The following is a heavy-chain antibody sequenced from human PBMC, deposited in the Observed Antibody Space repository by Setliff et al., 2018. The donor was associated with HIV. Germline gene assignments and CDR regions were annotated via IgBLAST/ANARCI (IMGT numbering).Heavy chain of an antibody. J-gene: IGHJ3*02. Sequence: SETLSXXCTVTGYSISGGDYWAWIRQPPGKGLEWIGYIYHAGNTYYNPSLKSRVTIXVDTSKNQISLRLNSLTAADTAVYYWARGTTLNVVLDSFDIWGQGTMVTVSS. CDR1: GYSISGGDY. V-gene: IGHV4-38-2*02. CDR3: ARGTTLNVVLDSFDI. CDR2: IYHAGNT. D-gene: IGHD4-17*01.